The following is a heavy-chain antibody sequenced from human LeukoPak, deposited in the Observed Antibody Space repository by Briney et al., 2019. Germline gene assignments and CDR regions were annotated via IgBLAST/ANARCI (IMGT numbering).Heavy chain of an antibody. CDR3: ARTGYDFWSGYPYYYYMYV. V-gene: IGHV3-30*01. CDR1: GFTFSSYA. CDR2: ISYDGSNK. J-gene: IGHJ6*03. Sequence: GRSLRLSCAASGFTFSSYAMHWVRRAPGKGLEWVAVISYDGSNKYYADSVKGRFTISRDNSKNTLYLQMNSLRAEDTAVYYSARTGYDFWSGYPYYYYMYVWGKGTTVNVSS. D-gene: IGHD3-3*01.